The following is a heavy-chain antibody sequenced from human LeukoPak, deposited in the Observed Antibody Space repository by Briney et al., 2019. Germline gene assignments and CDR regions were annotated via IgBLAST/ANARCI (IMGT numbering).Heavy chain of an antibody. J-gene: IGHJ4*02. CDR3: ARFGYSGWNLEY. CDR2: INQGGGVK. Sequence: GGSVRLSCAASGFSFRDFWMTWVRQAPGKGLEWVANINQGGGVKYYVDSVKGRFTISRDDAESSLYVQMNSLRDEDTAVYYCARFGYSGWNLEYWGQGTLVTVSS. D-gene: IGHD5-12*01. CDR1: GFSFRDFW. V-gene: IGHV3-7*01.